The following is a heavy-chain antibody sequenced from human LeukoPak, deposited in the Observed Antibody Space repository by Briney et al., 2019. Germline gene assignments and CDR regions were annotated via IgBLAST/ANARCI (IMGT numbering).Heavy chain of an antibody. CDR1: GFTVSSNY. CDR3: ARRDYYYYYMDV. CDR2: IYSDGST. J-gene: IGHJ6*03. V-gene: IGHV3-66*02. Sequence: GGSLRLSCAAYGFTVSSNYMSWVRQAPGKGLEWVSVIYSDGSTNYADSVKGRFTISRDNSKNTLYLQMNSLRAEDTAVYYCARRDYYYYYMDVWGKGTTVTVSS.